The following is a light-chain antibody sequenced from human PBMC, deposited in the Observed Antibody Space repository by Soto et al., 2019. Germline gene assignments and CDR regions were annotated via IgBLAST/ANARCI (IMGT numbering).Light chain of an antibody. CDR1: QSVSGSY. J-gene: IGKJ1*01. V-gene: IGKV3-20*01. CDR2: GAS. Sequence: EIVLTQSPGTLSLSQGERATLSCRASQSVSGSYLAWYQQRPGQAPRLLIYGASSRSTGIPDRFSGSGSGTDFTLTSTRLEPEDFAVYYCPQYGSSRWTFGRGSKVEIK. CDR3: PQYGSSRWT.